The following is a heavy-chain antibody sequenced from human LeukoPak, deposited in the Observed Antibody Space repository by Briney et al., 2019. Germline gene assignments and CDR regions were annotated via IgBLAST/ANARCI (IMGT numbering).Heavy chain of an antibody. CDR2: ISAYNGNT. CDR3: ARGEYYYDSSGYHSL. Sequence: ASVKVSCKASGYTFTSYGISWVRQAPGQGLEWMGWISAYNGNTNYAQKLQGRVTMTTDTSTSTAYMELRSLRSDDTAVYYCARGEYYYDSSGYHSLWGQGTLVTVSS. CDR1: GYTFTSYG. V-gene: IGHV1-18*01. J-gene: IGHJ4*02. D-gene: IGHD3-22*01.